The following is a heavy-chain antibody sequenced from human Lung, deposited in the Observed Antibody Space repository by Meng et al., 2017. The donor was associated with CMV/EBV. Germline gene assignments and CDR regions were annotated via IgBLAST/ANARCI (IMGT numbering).Heavy chain of an antibody. D-gene: IGHD2-15*01. Sequence: SVKVSCKASGATFSSYAITWVRQAPGQGLEWMGTIIPILAITKYAQKFQGRVTITADKTSSTVYMELSSLRSDDTAVYYCGRYTDIVPVIAATRDYWFDPWGQGXLVTVSS. CDR1: GATFSSYA. J-gene: IGHJ5*02. CDR3: GRYTDIVPVIAATRDYWFDP. V-gene: IGHV1-69*04. CDR2: IIPILAIT.